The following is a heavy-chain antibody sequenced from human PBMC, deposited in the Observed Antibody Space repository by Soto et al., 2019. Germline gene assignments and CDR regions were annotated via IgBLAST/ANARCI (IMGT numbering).Heavy chain of an antibody. J-gene: IGHJ4*02. Sequence: EVQLVESGGGLVQPGGSLRLSCSASGFTFSDQHMNWVRQAPGKGLEWVGRSRNKPNGYTTEYAASLQGRFTISRDDSKNSLFLQMNSLTTEDTAVYYCVAESYYRFDHWGQGTLFTVSS. CDR1: GFTFSDQH. V-gene: IGHV3-72*01. CDR2: SRNKPNGYTT. CDR3: VAESYYRFDH. D-gene: IGHD1-26*01.